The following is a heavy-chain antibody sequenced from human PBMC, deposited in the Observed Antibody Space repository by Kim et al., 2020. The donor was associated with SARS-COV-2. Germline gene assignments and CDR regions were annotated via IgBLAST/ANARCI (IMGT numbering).Heavy chain of an antibody. Sequence: ASVKVSCQASGYTFINYDINWVRQAPGQGLEWMGWMSPNSGNAGDAQRLQGRITLTRNIFTTTAYMDLTNLTSEDTAVYFCVRGTWWGPGTLVTVSS. J-gene: IGHJ4*02. CDR3: VRGTW. CDR1: GYTFINYD. V-gene: IGHV1-8*01. CDR2: MSPNSGNA.